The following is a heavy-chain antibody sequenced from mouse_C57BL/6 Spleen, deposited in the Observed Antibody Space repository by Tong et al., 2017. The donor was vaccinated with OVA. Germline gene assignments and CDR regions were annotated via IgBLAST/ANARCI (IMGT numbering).Heavy chain of an antibody. V-gene: IGHV5-4*02. Sequence: EVQLQESGGGLVKPGGSLKLSCAASGFTFSDYYMYWVRQTPEKRLEWVATISDGGSYTYYPDSVKGRFTISRDNARNILYLQMSSLRSEDTAMYYCARHYYGVFDYWGQGTTLTVSS. D-gene: IGHD1-2*01. J-gene: IGHJ2*01. CDR1: GFTFSDYY. CDR3: ARHYYGVFDY. CDR2: ISDGGSYT.